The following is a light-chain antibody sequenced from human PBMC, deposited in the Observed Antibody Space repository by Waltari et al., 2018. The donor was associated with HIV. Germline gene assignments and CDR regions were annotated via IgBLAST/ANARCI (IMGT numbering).Light chain of an antibody. V-gene: IGLV2-8*01. CDR3: SSYADRNGFYVV. Sequence: QSALTQPPSASGSPGQSVTISCTGTNSDIGGYNYVSWYQQHPGKAPKLVISEVTKRPSGVPDRFSVSKSGTTASLTVSGLQAEDEADYYGSSYADRNGFYVVFGGGTRLTVL. J-gene: IGLJ2*01. CDR1: NSDIGGYNY. CDR2: EVT.